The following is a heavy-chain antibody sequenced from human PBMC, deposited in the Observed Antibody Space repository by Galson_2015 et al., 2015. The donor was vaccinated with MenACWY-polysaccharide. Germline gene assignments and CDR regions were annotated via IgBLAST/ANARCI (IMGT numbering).Heavy chain of an antibody. CDR3: AKDNSNLYYYYGMDV. Sequence: SLRLSCAASGFTFSNYAMSWVRQAPGKGLEWVSTISGSGSSTYYAGSVKGRFTISRDNSKNTLSLQMNSLRAEDTAVYYCAKDNSNLYYYYGMDVRGQGTTVTVSS. D-gene: IGHD4-23*01. CDR2: ISGSGSST. J-gene: IGHJ6*02. V-gene: IGHV3-23*01. CDR1: GFTFSNYA.